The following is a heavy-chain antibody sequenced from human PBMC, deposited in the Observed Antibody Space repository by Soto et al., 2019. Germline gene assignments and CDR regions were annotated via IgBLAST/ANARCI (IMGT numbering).Heavy chain of an antibody. J-gene: IGHJ4*02. V-gene: IGHV3-21*01. CDR1: GFAFNNYG. CDR3: AREDSIIIPAVSDF. CDR2: ISKSDYT. D-gene: IGHD2-2*01. Sequence: GGSLRPSCTVSGFAFNNYGINWVRQAPGQRLEWVSSISKSDYTYYSDSVKGRFTFSRDNAKNSVSLQKNTLRDEDTAVYYCAREDSIIIPAVSDFWGQGTLVTVSS.